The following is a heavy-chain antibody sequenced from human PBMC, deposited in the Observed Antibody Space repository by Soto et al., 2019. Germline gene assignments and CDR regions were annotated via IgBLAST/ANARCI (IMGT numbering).Heavy chain of an antibody. CDR3: ARVVYDFWSGYYYMEV. J-gene: IGHJ6*03. D-gene: IGHD3-3*01. Sequence: GASVKVSCKASGYTFTSYDINWVRQATGQGLEWMGWMNPNSGNTGYAQKFQGRVTMTRNTSISTAYMELSSLRSEDTAVYYCARVVYDFWSGYYYMEVWGKGTTVTVSS. V-gene: IGHV1-8*01. CDR1: GYTFTSYD. CDR2: MNPNSGNT.